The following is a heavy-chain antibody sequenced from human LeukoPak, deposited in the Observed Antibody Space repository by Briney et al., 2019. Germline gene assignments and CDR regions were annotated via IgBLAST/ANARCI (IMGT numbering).Heavy chain of an antibody. CDR1: GSTFSSYA. J-gene: IGHJ4*02. D-gene: IGHD3-22*01. V-gene: IGHV3-23*01. CDR2: ISGGGGST. Sequence: GGSLRLSCAASGSTFSSYAISWVRQAPGKGLEWVSAISGGGGSTYYADSVKGRFTISRDNSKNTLYLQMNSLRAEDTAVYYCAKGVYYTDSSGYYYTYYFDYWGQGTLVTVSS. CDR3: AKGVYYTDSSGYYYTYYFDY.